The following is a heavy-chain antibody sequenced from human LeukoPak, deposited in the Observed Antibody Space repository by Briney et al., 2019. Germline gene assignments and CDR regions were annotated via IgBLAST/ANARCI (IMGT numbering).Heavy chain of an antibody. CDR1: GYTFTSYG. Sequence: ASVKVSCKASGYTFTSYGISWVRQAPGQGLEWMGWINTNTGNPSYARGFTGRFVFSLDTSVSTAYLQISSLKAEDTAVYYCAREAYSSAYYFDYWGQGTLVTVSS. CDR3: AREAYSSAYYFDY. D-gene: IGHD5-18*01. CDR2: INTNTGNP. J-gene: IGHJ4*02. V-gene: IGHV7-4-1*02.